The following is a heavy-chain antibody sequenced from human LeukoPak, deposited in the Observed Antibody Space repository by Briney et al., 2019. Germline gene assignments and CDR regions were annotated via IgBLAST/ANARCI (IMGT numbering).Heavy chain of an antibody. Sequence: PSEALSLTCVVSGVSINNYYWSWTRQPPGKGVEWVGHIFSRGTTKYNPALKSRVTISVDMSKNQFSLKVKSVTAADTTGHSCARLMAGRVGAPFEIWGQGTLVTVSS. CDR3: ARLMAGRVGAPFEI. V-gene: IGHV4-4*09. CDR1: GVSINNYY. D-gene: IGHD1-26*01. J-gene: IGHJ3*02. CDR2: IFSRGTT.